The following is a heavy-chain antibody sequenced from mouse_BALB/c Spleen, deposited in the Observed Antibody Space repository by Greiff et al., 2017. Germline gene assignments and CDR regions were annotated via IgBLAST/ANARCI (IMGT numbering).Heavy chain of an antibody. CDR3: ARKEYGNYVFAY. V-gene: IGHV5-4*02. D-gene: IGHD2-10*02. CDR2: ISDGGSYT. J-gene: IGHJ3*01. CDR1: GFTFSDYY. Sequence: EVQLQESGGGLVKPGGSLKLSCAASGFTFSDYYMYWVRQTPEKRLEWVATISDGGSYTYYPDSVKGRFTISRDNAKNNLYLQMSSLKSEDTAMYYCARKEYGNYVFAYWGQGTLVTVSA.